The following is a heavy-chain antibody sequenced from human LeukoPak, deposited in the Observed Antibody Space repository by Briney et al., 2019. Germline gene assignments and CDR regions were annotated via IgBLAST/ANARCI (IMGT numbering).Heavy chain of an antibody. CDR2: INHSGST. J-gene: IGHJ4*02. CDR1: GGSFSGYY. D-gene: IGHD6-19*01. V-gene: IGHV4-34*01. CDR3: ARASPRIAVAGTRGGTRYYFDY. Sequence: PSETLSLTCAVYGGSFSGYYWSWIRQPPGKGLEWIGEINHSGSTNYNPSLKSRVTISVDTSKNQFSLKLSSVTAADTAVYYCARASPRIAVAGTRGGTRYYFDYWGQGTLGTVSS.